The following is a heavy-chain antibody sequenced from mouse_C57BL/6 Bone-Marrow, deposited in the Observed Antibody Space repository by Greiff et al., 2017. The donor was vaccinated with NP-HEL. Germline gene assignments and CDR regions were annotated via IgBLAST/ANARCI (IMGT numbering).Heavy chain of an antibody. CDR3: ASGYYYGSNTRTDFDY. CDR1: GYTFTSYT. CDR2: INPSSGYT. D-gene: IGHD1-1*01. Sequence: QVQLQQSGAELARPGASVKMSCKASGYTFTSYTMLWVKQRPGQGLEWIGYINPSSGYTKYNQKFKDKATLTADKSSSTAYMQLSSLTSEDSAVYYCASGYYYGSNTRTDFDYWGQGTTLTVSS. V-gene: IGHV1-4*01. J-gene: IGHJ2*01.